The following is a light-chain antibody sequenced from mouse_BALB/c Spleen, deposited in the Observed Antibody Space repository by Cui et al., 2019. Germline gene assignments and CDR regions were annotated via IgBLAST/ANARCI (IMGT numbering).Light chain of an antibody. CDR3: QQRSSYTPRT. CDR1: SSVSY. J-gene: IGKJ1*01. CDR2: STS. Sequence: QIVLTQSPAIMSASPGEKVTITCSASSSVSYMHWFQQKPGTSPKLWIYSTSNLASGVPVRFSGSGSGTSYSLTISRMEAEDAATYYCQQRSSYTPRTFGGGTKLEIK. V-gene: IGKV4-57*01.